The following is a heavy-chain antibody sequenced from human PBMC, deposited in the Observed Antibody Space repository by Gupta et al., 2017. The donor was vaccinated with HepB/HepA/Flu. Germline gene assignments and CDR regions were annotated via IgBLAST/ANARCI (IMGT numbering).Heavy chain of an antibody. CDR2: INAGNGNT. V-gene: IGHV1-3*01. J-gene: IGHJ4*02. CDR3: ARCVGVLAVAGIDY. CDR1: GYTFTSYA. D-gene: IGHD6-19*01. Sequence: QVQLVQSGAEVKKPGASVKVSCKASGYTFTSYAMHWVRQAPGQRLEWMGWINAGNGNTKYSQKVQGRVTITRDTSASTAYMELSSLRSEDTAVYYCARCVGVLAVAGIDYWGQGTLVTVSS.